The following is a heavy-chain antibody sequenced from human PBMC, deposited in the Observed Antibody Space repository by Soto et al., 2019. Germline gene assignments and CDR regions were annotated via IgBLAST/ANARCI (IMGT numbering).Heavy chain of an antibody. J-gene: IGHJ4*02. D-gene: IGHD2-2*01. Sequence: GGSLRLSCAASGFTFSSYAMSWVRQAPGKGLEWVSAISGSGGSTYYADSVKGRFTISRDNSKNTLYLQMNSLRAGDTAVYYCAKADCSSTSCSSDYWGQGTLVTVSS. CDR2: ISGSGGST. CDR1: GFTFSSYA. V-gene: IGHV3-23*01. CDR3: AKADCSSTSCSSDY.